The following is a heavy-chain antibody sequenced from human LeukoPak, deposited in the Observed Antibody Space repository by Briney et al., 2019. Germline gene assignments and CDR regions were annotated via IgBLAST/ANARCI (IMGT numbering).Heavy chain of an antibody. Sequence: GGSLRLSCAASGFTFHNYAIHWVRQAPGRGLEWVSLTSGDGITTYFADSVKGRFTISRDNSKSSLFLQMNSLRTEDTALYYCARDHVYGGADYWGQGTLVTVSS. CDR3: ARDHVYGGADY. CDR1: GFTFHNYA. CDR2: TSGDGITT. V-gene: IGHV3-43*02. D-gene: IGHD5/OR15-5a*01. J-gene: IGHJ4*02.